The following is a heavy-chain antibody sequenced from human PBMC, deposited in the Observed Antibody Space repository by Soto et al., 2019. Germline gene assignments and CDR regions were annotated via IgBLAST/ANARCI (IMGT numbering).Heavy chain of an antibody. V-gene: IGHV3-30*18. J-gene: IGHJ6*02. CDR1: GFTLSNYG. D-gene: IGHD3-10*02. CDR3: AKDSFGYQRLYGVFYYGMQV. CDR2: ISYEESNR. Sequence: QVQLVESGGGVVQPGRSLRLSCAASGFTLSNYGMHWVRQAPGKRLEFVAVISYEESNRYYADSVKARFTISRDKSKNTLYLQMNSLRPEDTAVYFCAKDSFGYQRLYGVFYYGMQVWGHGTKVTVSS.